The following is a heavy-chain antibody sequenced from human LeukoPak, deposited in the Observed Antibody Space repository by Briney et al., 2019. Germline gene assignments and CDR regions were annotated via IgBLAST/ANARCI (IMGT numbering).Heavy chain of an antibody. D-gene: IGHD3-3*01. J-gene: IGHJ5*02. CDR1: GGSISSYY. Sequence: SETLSLTCTVSGGSISSYYWSWIRQPAGKGLEWIGRIYTSGSTNYNPSLKSRVTMSVDTSKNQFSLKLSSVTAADTAVYYCARDFGVITIFGVGNDNWFDPWGQGTLVTVSS. CDR2: IYTSGST. V-gene: IGHV4-4*07. CDR3: ARDFGVITIFGVGNDNWFDP.